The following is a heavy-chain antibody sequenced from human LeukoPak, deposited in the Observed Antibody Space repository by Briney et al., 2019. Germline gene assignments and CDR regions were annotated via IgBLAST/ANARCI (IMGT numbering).Heavy chain of an antibody. V-gene: IGHV4-39*01. CDR2: IYYSGST. J-gene: IGHJ4*02. Sequence: SETLSLTCTVSGGSISSSSYYWGWIRQPPGKGREWIGSIYYSGSTYYNPSLKSRVTISVDTSKNQFSLKLSSVTAADTAVYYCARHLASYSSSSWGADYWGQGTLVTVSS. D-gene: IGHD6-6*01. CDR1: GGSISSSSYY. CDR3: ARHLASYSSSSWGADY.